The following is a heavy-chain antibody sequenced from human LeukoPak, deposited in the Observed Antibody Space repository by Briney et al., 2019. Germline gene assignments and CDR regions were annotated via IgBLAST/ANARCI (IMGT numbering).Heavy chain of an antibody. CDR3: ARAPTVLVGYCSSSSCQADY. CDR1: GFTFSSYW. CDR2: IKKDGSEK. D-gene: IGHD2-2*01. J-gene: IGHJ4*02. V-gene: IGHV3-7*01. Sequence: GGSLRLSCAASGFTFSSYWMSWVRQAPGKGLEWVANIKKDGSEKYYVDSVKGRFTISRDNAKNSLYLQMNSLRAEDTAVYYCARAPTVLVGYCSSSSCQADYWGQGTLVTVSS.